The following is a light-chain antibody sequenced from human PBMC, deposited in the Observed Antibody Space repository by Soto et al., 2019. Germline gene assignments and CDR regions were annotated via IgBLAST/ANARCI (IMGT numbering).Light chain of an antibody. CDR1: SSDVGGYNF. J-gene: IGLJ1*01. CDR2: GVT. CDR3: TSYTSSITYV. V-gene: IGLV2-14*03. Sequence: QSALTQPASVSGSPGQSITISCTGTSSDVGGYNFVSWYQHHPGKAPKLIIYGVTNRPSGISNRFSGSKSGNTASLTISGLQAEDEADYYCTSYTSSITYVFGTGTKLTVL.